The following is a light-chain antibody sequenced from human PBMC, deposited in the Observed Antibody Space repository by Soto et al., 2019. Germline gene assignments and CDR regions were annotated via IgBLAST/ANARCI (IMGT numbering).Light chain of an antibody. V-gene: IGKV1-5*01. CDR2: DAS. Sequence: DFHITQIPSTLSASXXXXXXITXXASQSIGTLLAWYQQKPGKAPKLLIYDASSLQHWVPSRFSGSGSGTEFTLTISSLQPDDIATYYCQQYNIYPWTFGQGTKVDIK. CDR3: QQYNIYPWT. CDR1: QSIGTL. J-gene: IGKJ1*01.